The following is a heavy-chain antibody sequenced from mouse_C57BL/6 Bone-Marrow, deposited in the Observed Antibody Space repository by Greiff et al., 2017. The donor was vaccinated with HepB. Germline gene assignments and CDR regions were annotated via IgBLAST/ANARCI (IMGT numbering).Heavy chain of an antibody. CDR2: ISSGGSYT. Sequence: EVKLMESGGDLVKPGGSLKLSCAASGFTFSSYGMSWVRQTPDKRLEWVATISSGGSYTYYPDSVKGRFTISRDNAKNTLYLQMSSLKSEDTAMYCWARGAGGDYWGQGTTLTVSS. CDR1: GFTFSSYG. CDR3: ARGAGGDY. J-gene: IGHJ2*01. V-gene: IGHV5-6*01.